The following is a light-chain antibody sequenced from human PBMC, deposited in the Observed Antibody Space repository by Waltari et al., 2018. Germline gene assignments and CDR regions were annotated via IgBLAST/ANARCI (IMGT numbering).Light chain of an antibody. CDR2: RAP. V-gene: IGKV3-15*01. J-gene: IGKJ1*01. CDR3: QQYNNWPPGT. CDR1: QSIGSS. Sequence: ETVVTQSPATLSMSPGERATLSCRTSQSIGSSLAWYQQRPGQAPRLLIYRAPTRATGIPDRFSGSGSETEFTLTIGSLQSEDVAVYDCQQYNNWPPGTFGQGTRLEI.